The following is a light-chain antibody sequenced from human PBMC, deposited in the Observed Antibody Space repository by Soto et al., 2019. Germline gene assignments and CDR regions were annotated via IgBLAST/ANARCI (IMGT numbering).Light chain of an antibody. CDR2: KAS. Sequence: DILMTQSPSTLSGSVGDRVTITCRASQTISSWLAWYQQKPGKAPKLLIYKASTLKSGVPSRFSGSGSGTEFTLTISSLQPDDFATYYCHHYNSYSEAFGQGTKVELK. J-gene: IGKJ1*01. V-gene: IGKV1-5*03. CDR1: QTISSW. CDR3: HHYNSYSEA.